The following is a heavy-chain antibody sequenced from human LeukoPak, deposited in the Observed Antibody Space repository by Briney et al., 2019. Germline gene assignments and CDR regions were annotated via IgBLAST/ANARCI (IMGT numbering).Heavy chain of an antibody. CDR2: ISYDGSNK. CDR3: ANFGGDSSGYYYPLDY. V-gene: IGHV3-30*04. D-gene: IGHD3-22*01. CDR1: GFTFSSYA. Sequence: GGSLRLSCAASGFTFSSYAMHWVRQAPGKGLEWVAVISYDGSNKYYADSVKGRFTISRDNSKNTLYLQMNSLRAEDTAVYYCANFGGDSSGYYYPLDYWGQGTLVTVSS. J-gene: IGHJ4*02.